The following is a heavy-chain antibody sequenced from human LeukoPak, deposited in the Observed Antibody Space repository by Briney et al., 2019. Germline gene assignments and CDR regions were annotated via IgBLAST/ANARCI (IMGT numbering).Heavy chain of an antibody. V-gene: IGHV3-11*05. CDR1: GLIFSDYY. J-gene: IGHJ2*01. Sequence: GGSLRLSCAASGLIFSDYYMSWIRRAPGKGLEWVSYISSSSSYTNYADSVKGRFTISRDNAKNSLYLQMNSLRVEDTAVYCCARVGFDWSYWYFDLWGRGTLVTVS. CDR3: ARVGFDWSYWYFDL. CDR2: ISSSSSYT. D-gene: IGHD3-9*01.